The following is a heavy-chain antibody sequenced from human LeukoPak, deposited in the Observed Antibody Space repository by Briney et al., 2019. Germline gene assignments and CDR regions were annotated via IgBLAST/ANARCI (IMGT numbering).Heavy chain of an antibody. V-gene: IGHV4-59*01. Sequence: SQTLSLTCTVSGGSISSYYWSWIRQPPGKGLEWIGYIYYSGSTNYNPSLKSRVTISVDTSKNQFSLKLSSVTAADTAVYYCARNLPVGFGELFGYYYYGMDVWGQGTTVTVSS. D-gene: IGHD3-10*01. CDR3: ARNLPVGFGELFGYYYYGMDV. J-gene: IGHJ6*02. CDR1: GGSISSYY. CDR2: IYYSGST.